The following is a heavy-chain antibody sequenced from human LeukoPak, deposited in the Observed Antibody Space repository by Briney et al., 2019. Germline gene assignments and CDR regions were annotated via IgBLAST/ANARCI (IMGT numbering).Heavy chain of an antibody. Sequence: GGSLRLSCAPSGFTFCSYGMRWVRHAPQEGLGRGSLISYDGSNKYYADSVKGRFNISRDHSKNTLYLQMNSLRAEDTAMYYCARVYLVTYPSDFWGQGPLVTVSS. V-gene: IGHV3-33*05. CDR1: GFTFCSYG. CDR2: ISYDGSNK. D-gene: IGHD3-9*01. J-gene: IGHJ4*02. CDR3: ARVYLVTYPSDF.